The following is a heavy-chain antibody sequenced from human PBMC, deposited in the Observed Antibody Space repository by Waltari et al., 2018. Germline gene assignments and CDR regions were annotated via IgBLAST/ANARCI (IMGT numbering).Heavy chain of an antibody. V-gene: IGHV4-39*07. CDR1: GGSISSSSYY. D-gene: IGHD1-1*01. CDR2: IYYSGST. CDR3: AKDGATGTTWRAFDI. J-gene: IGHJ3*02. Sequence: QLQLQESGPGLVKPSETLSLTCTVSGGSISSSSYYWGWIRQPPGKGLEWIGSIYYSGSTYYNPSLKSRVTISVDTSKNQFALKLSSVTAADTAVYYCAKDGATGTTWRAFDIWGQGTMVTVSS.